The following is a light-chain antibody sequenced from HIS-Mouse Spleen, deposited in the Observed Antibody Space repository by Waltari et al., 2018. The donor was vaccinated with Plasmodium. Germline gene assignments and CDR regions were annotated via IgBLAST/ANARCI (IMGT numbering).Light chain of an antibody. Sequence: EIVLTQSPATLSLSPGERATLSCRASQGVSSYLALYQQKPGQAPMLLIYDASNRATGIPARFSGSGSGTDFTLTISSLEPEEFAVYYCQQRSNWPRVLTFGGGTKVEIK. CDR2: DAS. CDR3: QQRSNWPRVLT. CDR1: QGVSSY. J-gene: IGKJ4*01. V-gene: IGKV3-11*01.